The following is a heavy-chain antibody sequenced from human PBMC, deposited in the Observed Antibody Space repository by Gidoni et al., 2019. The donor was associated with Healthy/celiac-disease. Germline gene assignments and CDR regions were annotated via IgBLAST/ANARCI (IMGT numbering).Heavy chain of an antibody. V-gene: IGHV3-23*01. CDR1: GFTFSSYA. CDR2: ISGSVGST. CDR3: AKDRARGRDGYNPIDY. D-gene: IGHD5-12*01. Sequence: EVQLLESGGGLVQPGGSLRLSCAASGFTFSSYAMSWVRQAPGKGLEWVSAISGSVGSTYYAASVKGRFTISRDNSKNTLYLQMNSLRAEDTAVYYCAKDRARGRDGYNPIDYWGQGTLVTVSS. J-gene: IGHJ4*02.